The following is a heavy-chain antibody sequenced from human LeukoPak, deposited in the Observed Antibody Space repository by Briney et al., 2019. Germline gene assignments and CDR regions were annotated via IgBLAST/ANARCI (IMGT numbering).Heavy chain of an antibody. CDR1: GFTFDDYG. V-gene: IGHV3-20*04. CDR2: INWNGGAT. CDR3: ARCSRSSTSCYSTFDI. J-gene: IGHJ3*02. D-gene: IGHD2-2*02. Sequence: PGGSLRLSCAASGFTFDDYGMSWARQAPGKGLEWVSAINWNGGATGYADSVKGRFTISRDNAKNSLYLQMNSLRDEDTALYYCARCSRSSTSCYSTFDIWGQGTKVTVSS.